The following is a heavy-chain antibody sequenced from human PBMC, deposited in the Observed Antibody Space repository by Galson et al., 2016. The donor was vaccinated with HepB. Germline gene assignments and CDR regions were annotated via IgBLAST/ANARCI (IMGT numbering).Heavy chain of an antibody. CDR2: IKPDGSEK. V-gene: IGHV3-7*03. CDR1: GFTFSTYY. D-gene: IGHD5-18*01. CDR3: ARDTAVVGIDY. J-gene: IGHJ4*02. Sequence: SLRLSCAASGFTFSTYYMSWVRQAPGEGLEWVASIKPDGSEKYYVDSVKGRFTISRDNAKNSLYLQMNSLRAEDTAVYYCARDTAVVGIDYWGQGTLVTVSS.